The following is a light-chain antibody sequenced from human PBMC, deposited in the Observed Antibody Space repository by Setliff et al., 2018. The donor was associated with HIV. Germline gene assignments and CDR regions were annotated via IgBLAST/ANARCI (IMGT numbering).Light chain of an antibody. Sequence: QSALAQPPSVSGAPGQRVTISCTGGSTSIGAGYSVHWYQQIAGAAPKLLIFRNTRRPSGVPDRFSGSQSGASASLAITGLQPEDDADYYCLSYDGSLTAWVFGGGTKVTVL. CDR3: LSYDGSLTAWV. J-gene: IGLJ3*02. CDR2: RNT. V-gene: IGLV1-40*03. CDR1: STSIGAGYS.